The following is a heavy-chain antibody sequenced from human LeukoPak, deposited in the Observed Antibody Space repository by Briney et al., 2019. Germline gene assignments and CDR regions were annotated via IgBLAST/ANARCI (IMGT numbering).Heavy chain of an antibody. CDR1: GGSFSGYY. Sequence: SETLSLTCAVYGGSFSGYYWSWIRQPPGKGLEWIGEINHSGSTNYNPSLKSRVTISVDTSKNQFSLRLSSVTAADTAVYYCARGWSRLTHCSGGSCYRRWFDPWGQGTLVTVSS. J-gene: IGHJ5*02. CDR2: INHSGST. D-gene: IGHD2-15*01. CDR3: ARGWSRLTHCSGGSCYRRWFDP. V-gene: IGHV4-34*01.